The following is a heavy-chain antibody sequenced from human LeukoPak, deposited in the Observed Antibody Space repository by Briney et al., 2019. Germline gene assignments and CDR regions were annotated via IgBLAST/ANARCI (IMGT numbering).Heavy chain of an antibody. CDR2: IRYDGSNK. CDR1: GFTFSSYG. V-gene: IGHV3-30*02. Sequence: GRSLRLSCAASGFTFSSYGTHWVRQAPGKGLEWVAFIRYDGSNKYYADSVKGRFTISRDNSKNTLYLQMNSLRAEDTAVYYCAKDPAAGTPYYYYYYMDVWGKGTTVTVSS. J-gene: IGHJ6*03. D-gene: IGHD6-13*01. CDR3: AKDPAAGTPYYYYYYMDV.